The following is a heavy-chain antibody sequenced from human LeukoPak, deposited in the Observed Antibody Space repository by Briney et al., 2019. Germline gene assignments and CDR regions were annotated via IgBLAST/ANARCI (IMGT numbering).Heavy chain of an antibody. CDR3: AKDLPVYGEYPQGLDY. CDR2: IWYDGSNR. J-gene: IGHJ4*02. V-gene: IGHV3-33*06. Sequence: GGSLRLSCAASGFTFSSYGMHWVRQAPGKGLEWVAVIWYDGSNRYYADSVRGRFTISRDNSKNTLYLQMNSLRAEDTAVYYCAKDLPVYGEYPQGLDYWGQGTLVTVSS. D-gene: IGHD4-17*01. CDR1: GFTFSSYG.